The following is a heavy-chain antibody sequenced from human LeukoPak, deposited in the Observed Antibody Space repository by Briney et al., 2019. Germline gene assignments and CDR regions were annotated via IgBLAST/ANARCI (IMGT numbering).Heavy chain of an antibody. D-gene: IGHD3-3*01. CDR3: ARGGDFWSGYQHYYFDY. CDR2: IYYSGST. Sequence: SETLSVTCTVSGGSISSHFWSWIRQPPGKGLEGIGYIYYSGSTNYNPSLKSRVTISVDTSKNHFSLKLSSVTAADTAVYYCARGGDFWSGYQHYYFDYWGQGTLVIVSS. V-gene: IGHV4-59*11. J-gene: IGHJ4*02. CDR1: GGSISSHF.